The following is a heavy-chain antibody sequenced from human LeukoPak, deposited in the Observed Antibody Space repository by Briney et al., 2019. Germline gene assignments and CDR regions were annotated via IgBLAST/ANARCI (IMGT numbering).Heavy chain of an antibody. CDR2: MNPNSGNT. CDR3: ARAGQWLVEERGAFDGDI. CDR1: GYTFTSYD. D-gene: IGHD6-19*01. V-gene: IGHV1-8*01. Sequence: ASVNVSCKASGYTFTSYDINWVRQATGQGLEWMGWMNPNSGNTGYAQRFQGRVTMTRNTSISTAYMELSSLRSEDTAVYYCARAGQWLVEERGAFDGDIWGQGTMVTVSS. J-gene: IGHJ3*02.